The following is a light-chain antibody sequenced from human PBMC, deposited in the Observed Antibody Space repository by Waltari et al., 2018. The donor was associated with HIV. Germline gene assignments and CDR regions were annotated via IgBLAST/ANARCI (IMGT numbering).Light chain of an antibody. CDR2: RHN. V-gene: IGLV1-47*01. CDR3: AAWDDSLSGPV. CDR1: SSNIGTNY. Sequence: QSVLTQPPSASGTPGQRVTISCSGSSSNIGTNYVYWYQKLPGTAPKLLIYRHNQRPSGVPDRFSGSKSGTSASLAISGLRSEDEADYYCAAWDDSLSGPVFGGGTKLTVL. J-gene: IGLJ3*02.